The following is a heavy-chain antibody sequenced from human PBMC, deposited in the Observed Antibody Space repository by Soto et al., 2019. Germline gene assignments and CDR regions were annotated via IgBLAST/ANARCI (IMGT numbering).Heavy chain of an antibody. CDR1: GFSLTTRGVG. J-gene: IGHJ5*02. Sequence: QITLKESGPTLVKPTQTLTLTCTFSGFSLTTRGVGVGWIRQPPGKALECLALIYWDDDKRYNPSLQSRLSITKATSKDPVVLPMTNVDPVDTATYYCAPIPNHYQYDWFDPWCQGTLVSVSS. V-gene: IGHV2-5*02. CDR2: IYWDDDK. D-gene: IGHD3-16*01. CDR3: APIPNHYQYDWFDP.